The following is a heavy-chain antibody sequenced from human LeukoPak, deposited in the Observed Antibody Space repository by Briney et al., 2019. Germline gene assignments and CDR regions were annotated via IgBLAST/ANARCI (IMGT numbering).Heavy chain of an antibody. J-gene: IGHJ6*04. Sequence: GGSLRLSCAASGFTFSSYGMHWVRQAPGKGLEWVAVISYDGSNKYYADSVKGRFTISRDNSKNTQYLQMNSLRAEDTAVYYCAKEMVRGVIMRYYYYGMDVWGKGTTVTVSS. D-gene: IGHD3-10*01. V-gene: IGHV3-30*18. CDR2: ISYDGSNK. CDR3: AKEMVRGVIMRYYYYGMDV. CDR1: GFTFSSYG.